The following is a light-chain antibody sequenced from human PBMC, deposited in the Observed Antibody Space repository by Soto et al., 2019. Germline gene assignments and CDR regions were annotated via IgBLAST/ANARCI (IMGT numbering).Light chain of an antibody. V-gene: IGKV1-39*01. Sequence: DIQINQPPSARSASVVGRVTLTWRASQSISSYLYWYKKKTGKDPKTLIYAASSLQSGVTSRFSGSVSGRDFILTISSLQQEEWATDEGQKRYSTPRTGGQRTKVEIK. CDR2: AAS. CDR3: QKRYSTPRT. J-gene: IGKJ1*01. CDR1: QSISSY.